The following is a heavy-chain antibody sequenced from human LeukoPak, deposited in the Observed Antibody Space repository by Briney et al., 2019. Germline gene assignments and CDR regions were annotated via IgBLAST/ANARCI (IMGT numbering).Heavy chain of an antibody. Sequence: SETLSLTCTVSGGSISSYYWSWIRQPPGKGLEWIGYIYYSGSTNYNPSLKSRVTISVDTSKNQFSLKLSSVTAADTAVYYCAREEVVHSEGYYFDYWGQGTLVTVSS. V-gene: IGHV4-59*01. CDR1: GGSISSYY. CDR3: AREEVVHSEGYYFDY. D-gene: IGHD2-15*01. CDR2: IYYSGST. J-gene: IGHJ4*02.